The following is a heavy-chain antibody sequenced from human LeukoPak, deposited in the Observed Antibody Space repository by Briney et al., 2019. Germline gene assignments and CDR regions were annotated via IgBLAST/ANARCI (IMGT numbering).Heavy chain of an antibody. J-gene: IGHJ4*02. CDR2: ISSSSSYI. Sequence: PGGSLRLSCAASGFTFSSYSMNWVRQAPGKGLEWVSSISSSSSYIYYADSVKGRFTIARDNAKNSLYLQMNSLRAEDTAVHYCARDWSYYSSSWYFDYWGQGTLVTVSS. CDR1: GFTFSSYS. D-gene: IGHD6-13*01. V-gene: IGHV3-21*01. CDR3: ARDWSYYSSSWYFDY.